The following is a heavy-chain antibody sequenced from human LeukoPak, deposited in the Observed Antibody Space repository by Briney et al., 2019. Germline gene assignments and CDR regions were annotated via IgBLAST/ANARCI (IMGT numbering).Heavy chain of an antibody. CDR1: GYTFTSHY. V-gene: IGHV1-46*01. J-gene: IGHJ5*01. CDR2: IDPSGGST. CDR3: ARTYSYGRNYFDS. D-gene: IGHD5-18*01. Sequence: GASVKVSCKASGYTFTSHYMHWVRHAPGQGLEWMGIIDPSGGSTSYAQKFQGRVTMTRDMSTSTVYMELSSLVSADTAVYYWARTYSYGRNYFDSWGQGTLVTVSS.